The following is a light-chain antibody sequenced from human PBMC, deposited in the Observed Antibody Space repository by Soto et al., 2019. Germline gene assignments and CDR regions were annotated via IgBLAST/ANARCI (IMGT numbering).Light chain of an antibody. V-gene: IGLV2-14*03. J-gene: IGLJ1*01. CDR1: SSDVGDYNF. CDR2: DVS. CDR3: SSYTSSSSLV. Sequence: QSVLTQPASVSGSPGQSITISCTGTSSDVGDYNFVSWYQQHPGKAHKLMIYDVSNRPSGVSNRFSGSKSGNTASLTISGLQAEDEADYYCSSYTSSSSLVFGTGTKVTVL.